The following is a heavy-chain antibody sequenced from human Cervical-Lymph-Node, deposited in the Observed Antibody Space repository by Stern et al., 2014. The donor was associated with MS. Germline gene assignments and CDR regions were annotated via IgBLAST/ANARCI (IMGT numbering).Heavy chain of an antibody. J-gene: IGHJ4*02. CDR2: IIPSLGIT. V-gene: IGHV1-69*09. CDR1: GGTFSSYT. CDR3: ARGAAGHSYGLEY. D-gene: IGHD5-18*01. Sequence: QVQLVESGAEVKKPGSAVKVSCKASGGTFSSYTFSWVRQAPGQGLEWMGRIIPSLGITIYAQKVQGRVTIIGDKSMSTVDMELTSLTSEDTAVYYCARGAAGHSYGLEYWGQGTLVTVSS.